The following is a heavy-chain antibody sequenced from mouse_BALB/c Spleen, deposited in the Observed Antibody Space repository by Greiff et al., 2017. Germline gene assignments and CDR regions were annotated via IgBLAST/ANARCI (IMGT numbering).Heavy chain of an antibody. V-gene: IGHV1-18*01. CDR2: INPNNGGT. CDR3: ARKGPMIPHCYFDV. CDR1: GYTFTDYN. J-gene: IGHJ1*01. D-gene: IGHD2-4*01. Sequence: VQLQQSGPELVKPGASVKIPCKASGYTFTDYNMDWVKQSHGKSLEWIGDINPNNGGTIYNQKFKGKATLTVDKSSSTAYMELRSLTSEDTAVYYCARKGPMIPHCYFDVWGAGTTVTVSS.